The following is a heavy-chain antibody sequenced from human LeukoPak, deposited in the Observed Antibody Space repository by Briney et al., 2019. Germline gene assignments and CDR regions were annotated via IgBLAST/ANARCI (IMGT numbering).Heavy chain of an antibody. CDR1: GFTFDDYA. J-gene: IGHJ4*02. D-gene: IGHD3-22*01. CDR3: AKDGGGGYSSTYFFDN. V-gene: IGHV3-43*02. CDR2: ISGDGGWT. Sequence: GGSLRLSCAASGFTFDDYAMHWVRQAPGKGLLWVSLISGDGGWTYYADSLKGRFTISRDNSKNSLYLQMNSLTTEDTALYYCAKDGGGGYSSTYFFDNWGQGTLVTVSS.